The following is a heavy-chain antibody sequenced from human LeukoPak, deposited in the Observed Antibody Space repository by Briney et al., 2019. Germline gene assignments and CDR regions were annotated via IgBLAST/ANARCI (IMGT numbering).Heavy chain of an antibody. V-gene: IGHV4-61*01. CDR2: IYYSGST. J-gene: IGHJ4*02. CDR3: ARSRYSSGWYYFVY. Sequence: SETLSLTCTVSGGSVNSRYHYWSWVRQPPGKGLEWIGYIYYSGSTNYNPSLKSRVTILIDTSKNQFSLNLRSVTAADTAMYYCARSRYSSGWYYFVYWGQGTLVTVSS. CDR1: GGSVNSRYHY. D-gene: IGHD6-19*01.